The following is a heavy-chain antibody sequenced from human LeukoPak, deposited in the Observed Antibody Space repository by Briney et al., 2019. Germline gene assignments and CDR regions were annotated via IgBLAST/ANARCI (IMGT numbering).Heavy chain of an antibody. Sequence: SETLSLTCTVSGGSISSYYWSWIRQPPGKGLEWIGYIYYSGSTNYNPSLKGRVTISVDTSKNQFSLKLSSVTAADTAVYYCARDSVDSSGSFYFDYWGQGTLVTVSS. CDR3: ARDSVDSSGSFYFDY. CDR1: GGSISSYY. J-gene: IGHJ4*02. CDR2: IYYSGST. V-gene: IGHV4-59*01. D-gene: IGHD3-22*01.